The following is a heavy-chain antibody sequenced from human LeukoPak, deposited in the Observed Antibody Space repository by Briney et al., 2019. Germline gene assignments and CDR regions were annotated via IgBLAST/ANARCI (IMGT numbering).Heavy chain of an antibody. D-gene: IGHD1-1*01. J-gene: IGHJ5*02. CDR1: GGSFSSYY. CDR3: ARDDRKFNINWYGSDWFDP. CDR2: INARGNT. Sequence: PSETLSLTCAVYGGSFSSYYWSWIRQPAGKGLEWIGRINARGNTNYKSSLKSRVTMSLDTSKNQISLKLRSVTAADTAVYYCARDDRKFNINWYGSDWFDPWGQGTLVTVSS. V-gene: IGHV4-4*07.